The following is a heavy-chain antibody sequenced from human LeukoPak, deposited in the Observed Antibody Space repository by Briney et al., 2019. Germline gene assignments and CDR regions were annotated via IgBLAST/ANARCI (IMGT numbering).Heavy chain of an antibody. CDR1: GFTFSSYS. Sequence: PGGSLRLSCAASGFTFSSYSMNWVRQAPGKGLEWVSSISSSSSYIYYADSVKGRFTISRDNAKNSLYLQMNSLRAEDTAVYYCASSITIFGVRVGYYFDYWGQGTLVTVSS. V-gene: IGHV3-21*01. J-gene: IGHJ4*02. CDR2: ISSSSSYI. D-gene: IGHD3-3*01. CDR3: ASSITIFGVRVGYYFDY.